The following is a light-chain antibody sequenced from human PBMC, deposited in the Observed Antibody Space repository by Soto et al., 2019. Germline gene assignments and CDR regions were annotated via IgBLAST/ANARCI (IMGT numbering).Light chain of an antibody. CDR2: AAS. J-gene: IGKJ2*01. CDR3: HQANSFPYT. CDR1: QGIGSW. V-gene: IGKV1D-12*01. Sequence: DIQVTQSPSSVSASVGDRVTITCRASQGIGSWLAWYQQKPGKAPKLLIYAASSLQGAVPSRFSGRGSGTDFTLTIRSLQPEDYATYYCHQANSFPYTFGQGTKVDI.